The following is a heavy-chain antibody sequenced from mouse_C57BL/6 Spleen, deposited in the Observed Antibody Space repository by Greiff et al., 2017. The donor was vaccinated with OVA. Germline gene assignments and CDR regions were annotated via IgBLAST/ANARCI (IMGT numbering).Heavy chain of an antibody. V-gene: IGHV1-69*01. CDR2: IDPSDSYT. J-gene: IGHJ2*01. CDR3: ARTNYDYFDY. Sequence: QVHVKQPGAELVMPGASVKLSCKASGYTFTSYWMHWVKQRPGQGLEWIGEIDPSDSYTNYNQKFKGKSTLTVDKSSSTAYMQLSSLTSEDSAVYYCARTNYDYFDYWGQGTTLTVSS. CDR1: GYTFTSYW. D-gene: IGHD1-1*01.